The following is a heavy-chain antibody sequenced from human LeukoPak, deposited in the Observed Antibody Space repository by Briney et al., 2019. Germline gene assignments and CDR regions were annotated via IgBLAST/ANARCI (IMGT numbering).Heavy chain of an antibody. V-gene: IGHV4-39*01. CDR1: GGSISSSSYS. D-gene: IGHD2-2*01. J-gene: IGHJ6*02. CDR2: SSYTGST. Sequence: PSETLSLTCTVSGGSISSSSYSWGWIRQPPGKGLEYIGSSSYTGSTYYNPSLKSRVTISVDTSKNQFSLKLSSVTAADTAVYYCARGPHCSTTSCYGYYYYGMDVWGQGTTVTVSS. CDR3: ARGPHCSTTSCYGYYYYGMDV.